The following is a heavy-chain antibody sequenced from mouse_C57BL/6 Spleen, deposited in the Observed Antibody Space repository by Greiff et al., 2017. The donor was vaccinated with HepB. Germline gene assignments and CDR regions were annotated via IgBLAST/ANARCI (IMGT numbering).Heavy chain of an antibody. CDR1: GYSFTGYY. Sequence: VQLQQSGPELVKPGASVKISCKASGYSFTGYYMNWVKQSPEKSLEWIGEINPSTGGTTYNQKFKAKATLTVDKSSSTAYMQLKSLTSEDSAVYYCARWGYYGSSPYFDYWGQGTTLTVSS. D-gene: IGHD1-1*01. CDR3: ARWGYYGSSPYFDY. J-gene: IGHJ2*01. V-gene: IGHV1-42*01. CDR2: INPSTGGT.